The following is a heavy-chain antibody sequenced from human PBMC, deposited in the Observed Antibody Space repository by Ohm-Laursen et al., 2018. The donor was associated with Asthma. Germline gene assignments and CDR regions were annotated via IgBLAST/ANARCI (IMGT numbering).Heavy chain of an antibody. Sequence: SLRLSCTASGYTFSRYSIHWVRQIPGKGLEWVAVISYDGSNKYYADSVKGRFTISRDNSKNTLYLEMNSLRAEDTALYYCAKDRDIVASPFDYWGQGTLVTVSS. J-gene: IGHJ4*02. V-gene: IGHV3-30*12. CDR2: ISYDGSNK. D-gene: IGHD5-12*01. CDR1: GYTFSRYS. CDR3: AKDRDIVASPFDY.